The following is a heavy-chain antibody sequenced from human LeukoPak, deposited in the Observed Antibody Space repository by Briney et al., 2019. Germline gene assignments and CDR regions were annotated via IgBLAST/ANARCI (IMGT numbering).Heavy chain of an antibody. CDR3: ARDLGSDYFDY. D-gene: IGHD7-27*01. CDR2: IWSDGSNK. Sequence: GRSLRLSCAASGFIFSSYGIHWVRQAPGRGLEWVAVIWSDGSNKYYTDSVKGRFTISRDNSKNTVYLQMNSLRADDTAVYYCARDLGSDYFDYWGQGTLVTVSS. J-gene: IGHJ4*02. CDR1: GFIFSSYG. V-gene: IGHV3-33*01.